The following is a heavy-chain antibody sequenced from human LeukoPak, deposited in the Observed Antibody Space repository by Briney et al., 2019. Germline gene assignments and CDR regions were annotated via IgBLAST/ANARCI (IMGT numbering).Heavy chain of an antibody. Sequence: ASVKVSCKASGYTFTSYGINWVRQATGQGLEWMGWMNPNSGNTGYAQKFQGRVTITRNTSISTAYMELSSLRSEDTAVYYCARGGYSSGWYRTYDAFDIWGQGTMVTVSS. CDR2: MNPNSGNT. V-gene: IGHV1-8*03. J-gene: IGHJ3*02. CDR3: ARGGYSSGWYRTYDAFDI. CDR1: GYTFTSYG. D-gene: IGHD6-19*01.